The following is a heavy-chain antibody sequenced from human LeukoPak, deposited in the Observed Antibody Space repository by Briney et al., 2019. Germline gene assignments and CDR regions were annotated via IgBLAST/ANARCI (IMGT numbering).Heavy chain of an antibody. D-gene: IGHD3-22*01. CDR3: ARGRHDITMIVVVMTSVSYYLDV. Sequence: SETLSLTCAVYGGSFSGYHWTWIRQFPGKGLEWIGDINPSGSTYYNPSLKSRLTISVDTSKNQFSLKLRSVTAADTAVYYCARGRHDITMIVVVMTSVSYYLDVWGKGTTVTV. V-gene: IGHV4-34*01. CDR2: INPSGST. J-gene: IGHJ6*03. CDR1: GGSFSGYH.